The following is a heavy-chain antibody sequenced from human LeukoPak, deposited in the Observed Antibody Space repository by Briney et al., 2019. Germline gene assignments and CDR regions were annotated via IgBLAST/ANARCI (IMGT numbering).Heavy chain of an antibody. V-gene: IGHV4-39*01. D-gene: IGHD2-2*01. CDR1: GGSFCCSSYY. CDR2: IYYTGST. J-gene: IGHJ5*01. Sequence: PSETLSLTCTVSGGSFCCSSYYWGWIRQPPRKGLEWIGSIYYTGSTYYNPSLKSRVTISVDTSKNQFSLQLSSVTAADTAVYYCATYCSSTRCYRRAYASCGHGTLVTVSS. CDR3: ATYCSSTRCYRRAYAS.